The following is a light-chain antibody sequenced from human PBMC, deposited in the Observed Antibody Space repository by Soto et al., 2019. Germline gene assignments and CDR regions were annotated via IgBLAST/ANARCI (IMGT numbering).Light chain of an antibody. CDR1: NTDVGYDY. V-gene: IGLV2-14*01. J-gene: IGLJ1*01. Sequence: QSAPTQLASVSGSPGQSITIFCPGTNTDVGYDYVSRYQQHPGKAPKLIIYDVSSRPSGVSNRFSSSKSGNTASLTISGRQAEDDADYYCSSYTSSSTDVVGTGTKV. CDR3: SSYTSSSTDV. CDR2: DVS.